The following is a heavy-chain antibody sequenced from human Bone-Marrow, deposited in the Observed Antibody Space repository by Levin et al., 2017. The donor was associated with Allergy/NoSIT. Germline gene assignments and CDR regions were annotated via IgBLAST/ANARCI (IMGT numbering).Heavy chain of an antibody. D-gene: IGHD2-21*01. J-gene: IGHJ4*02. CDR1: GFTFDDYA. CDR3: AKDLGRSPRVRLAN. Sequence: GGSLRLSCAASGFTFDDYAMHWVRQAPGKGLEWVSGISWNSGSIGYADSVKGRFTISRDNAKNSLYLQMNSLRAEDTALYYCAKDLGRSPRVRLANWGQGTLVTVSS. V-gene: IGHV3-9*01. CDR2: ISWNSGSI.